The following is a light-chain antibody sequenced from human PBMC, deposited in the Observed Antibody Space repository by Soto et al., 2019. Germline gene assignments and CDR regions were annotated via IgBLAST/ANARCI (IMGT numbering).Light chain of an antibody. J-gene: IGKJ5*01. CDR2: GAS. CDR3: QQYNNWQT. Sequence: EIVMTQSPATLSVSPGESATLSCRASQSVSRKLVWYQQKPGQATRLLIYGASTRATGIPERCSGSGSGTEFPLTISSLQSEDVAVYYCQQYNNWQTFGQGTRLEIK. V-gene: IGKV3D-15*01. CDR1: QSVSRK.